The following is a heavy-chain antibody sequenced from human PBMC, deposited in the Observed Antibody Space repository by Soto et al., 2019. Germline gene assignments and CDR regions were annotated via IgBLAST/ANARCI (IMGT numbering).Heavy chain of an antibody. V-gene: IGHV3-15*01. D-gene: IGHD6-25*01. J-gene: IGHJ4*02. CDR1: GFAFSDKC. CDR3: TTRLRF. CDR2: IKQKSDGGAT. Sequence: EVKLVDSGGGLVKPGGSLRLSCAASGFAFSDKCMSWVRQAPGKGLEWVGLIKQKSDGGATDYAAPVKGRFTISRDDSQNTLFLQMNSLEDEDTAIYYCTTRLRFWSQGAVVTVSS.